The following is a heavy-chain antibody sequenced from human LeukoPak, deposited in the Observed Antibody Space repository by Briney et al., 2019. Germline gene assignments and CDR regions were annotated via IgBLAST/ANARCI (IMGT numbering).Heavy chain of an antibody. Sequence: SETLSLTCNVSGGSFNGYYWTWIRQPPGKGVEWIAEINHIGSTNHDPSLKSRVTVSTDTSKKQFFLKLTSVTPADTALYYCARLVVTAPQYHYYMAVWGEGTTVTVSS. V-gene: IGHV4-34*01. D-gene: IGHD2-21*02. J-gene: IGHJ6*03. CDR3: ARLVVTAPQYHYYMAV. CDR1: GGSFNGYY. CDR2: INHIGST.